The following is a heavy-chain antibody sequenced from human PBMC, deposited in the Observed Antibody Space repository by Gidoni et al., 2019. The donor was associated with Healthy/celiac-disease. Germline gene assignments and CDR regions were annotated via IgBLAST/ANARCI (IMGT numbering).Heavy chain of an antibody. J-gene: IGHJ4*02. D-gene: IGHD3-3*01. CDR2: ISYDGSNK. CDR3: AKDRSHTIFGVAVPYYFDY. V-gene: IGHV3-30*18. Sequence: QVQLVESGGGVVQPGRSLRLSCAASGFTFSSYGMHWVRQAPGKGLEWVAVISYDGSNKYYADSVKGRFTISRDNSKNTLYLQMNSLRAEDTAVYYCAKDRSHTIFGVAVPYYFDYWGQGTLVTVSS. CDR1: GFTFSSYG.